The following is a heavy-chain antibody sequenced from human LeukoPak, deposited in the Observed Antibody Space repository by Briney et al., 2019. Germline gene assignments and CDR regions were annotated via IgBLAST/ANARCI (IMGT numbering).Heavy chain of an antibody. CDR3: TTAGFDY. V-gene: IGHV3-49*02. J-gene: IGHJ4*02. Sequence: EWVGFIRSKAYGGTTEYAASVKGRFTISRDDSKSIAYLQMNSLKTEDTAVYYCTTAGFDYWGQGTLVTVSS. CDR2: IRSKAYGGTT. D-gene: IGHD2-21*02.